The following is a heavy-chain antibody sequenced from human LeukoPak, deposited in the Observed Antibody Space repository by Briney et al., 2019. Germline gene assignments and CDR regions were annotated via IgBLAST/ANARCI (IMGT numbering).Heavy chain of an antibody. D-gene: IGHD3-10*01. CDR3: AKDGVRGGSYVDY. Sequence: GRSLRLSCAASGLTFSSYAMSWVRQAPGKGLEWVSAISGSGGSTYYADSVKGRFTISRDNSKNTLYLQMNSLRAEDTAVYYCAKDGVRGGSYVDYWGQGTLVTVSS. J-gene: IGHJ4*02. CDR1: GLTFSSYA. V-gene: IGHV3-23*01. CDR2: ISGSGGST.